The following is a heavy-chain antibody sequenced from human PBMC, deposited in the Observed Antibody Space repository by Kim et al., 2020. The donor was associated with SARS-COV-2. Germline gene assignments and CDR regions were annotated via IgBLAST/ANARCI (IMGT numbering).Heavy chain of an antibody. CDR2: ISFRGHI. J-gene: IGHJ5*02. CDR1: GDSISTANYI. V-gene: IGHV4-39*01. Sequence: SETLSLTCSVSGDSISTANYIWGWIRQSPGEGLEWIGTISFRGHINYSPSLKSRVTISVDTSKNQFSLELTSVTAADTAVYYCARIEFFNWLAHFDPWGQGALGTVSS. D-gene: IGHD3-3*02. CDR3: ARIEFFNWLAHFDP.